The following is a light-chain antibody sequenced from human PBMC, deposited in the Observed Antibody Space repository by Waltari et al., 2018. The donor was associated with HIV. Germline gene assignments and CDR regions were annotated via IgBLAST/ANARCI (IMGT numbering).Light chain of an antibody. CDR1: SPNIGSNT. CDR2: NNN. Sequence: QSVLTQPPSASGTPGPRVTISCSGSSPNIGSNTVNWYQQPPGTAPKLLIYNNNQRPSGVPDRFSGSKSGTSASLAISGLQTEDEADYDCAAWDDSLNGRVFGGGTKLTVL. V-gene: IGLV1-44*01. CDR3: AAWDDSLNGRV. J-gene: IGLJ3*02.